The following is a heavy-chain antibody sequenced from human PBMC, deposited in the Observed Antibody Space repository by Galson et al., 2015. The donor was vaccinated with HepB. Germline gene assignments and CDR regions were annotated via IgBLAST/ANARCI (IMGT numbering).Heavy chain of an antibody. D-gene: IGHD2-2*01. CDR3: AKERVVPAAIPLEY. V-gene: IGHV3-30*18. Sequence: SLRLSCAASGFTFRNYGMYWVRQAPGKGLEWVATVSNDGNNEYCANSVKGRFTISRDNSKNAVYLQMNSLRTEDTAVYFCAKERVVPAAIPLEYWGQGTQVIVSS. J-gene: IGHJ4*02. CDR2: VSNDGNNE. CDR1: GFTFRNYG.